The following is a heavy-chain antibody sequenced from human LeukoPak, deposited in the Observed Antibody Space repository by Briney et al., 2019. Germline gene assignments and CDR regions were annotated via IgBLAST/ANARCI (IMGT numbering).Heavy chain of an antibody. Sequence: PSETLSLTCTVSGGPISNYYWSWIRQPPGKGLEWIGEINHSGSTNYNPSLKSRVTISVDTSKNQFSLKLSSVTAADTAVYYCARASSLYDFWSGYRTPLDYWGQGTLVTVSS. CDR3: ARASSLYDFWSGYRTPLDY. CDR2: INHSGST. J-gene: IGHJ4*02. D-gene: IGHD3-3*01. V-gene: IGHV4-34*01. CDR1: GGPISNYY.